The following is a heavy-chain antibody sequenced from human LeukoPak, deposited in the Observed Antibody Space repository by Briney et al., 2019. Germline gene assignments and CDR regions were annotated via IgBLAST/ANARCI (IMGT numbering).Heavy chain of an antibody. CDR2: IYSDGST. J-gene: IGHJ4*02. D-gene: IGHD3-22*01. CDR3: ARVLGYSRFDY. Sequence: GGSLRLSCAASGFTVSSKYMTWVRQVPGKGLEWVSVIYSDGSTYYADSVKGRFTISRDNSKNTLYLQMNSLRDEDTAVYYCARVLGYSRFDYWGQGTLVTVSS. V-gene: IGHV3-53*01. CDR1: GFTVSSKY.